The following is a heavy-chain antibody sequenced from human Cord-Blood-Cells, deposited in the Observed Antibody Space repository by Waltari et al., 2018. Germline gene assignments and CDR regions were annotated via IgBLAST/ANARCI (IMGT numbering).Heavy chain of an antibody. CDR1: GGSISSSSYY. CDR2: FYYSGRT. V-gene: IGHV4-39*01. J-gene: IGHJ4*02. D-gene: IGHD7-27*01. Sequence: QLQLQESGPGLVKPSETLSLTCTVSGGSISSSSYYWGWIRQPPGKGLEWIGSFYYSGRTSYNPSLKSRVTISVDTSKNQFSLKLSAVTAADTAVYYCARLGLELTGPFDYWGQGTLVTVSS. CDR3: ARLGLELTGPFDY.